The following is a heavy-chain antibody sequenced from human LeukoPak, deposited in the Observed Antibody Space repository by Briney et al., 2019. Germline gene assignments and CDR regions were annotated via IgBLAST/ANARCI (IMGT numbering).Heavy chain of an antibody. V-gene: IGHV3-30*18. CDR3: AKDRTPQGYYYYYMDV. Sequence: GGSLRLSCAASGFTFSSYGMHWVRQAPGKGLEWVAVISYDGSNKYYADSVKGRFTISRDNSKNTLYLQMNSLRAEDTAVYYCAKDRTPQGYYYYYMDVWGKGTTVTVSS. D-gene: IGHD1-1*01. CDR2: ISYDGSNK. J-gene: IGHJ6*03. CDR1: GFTFSSYG.